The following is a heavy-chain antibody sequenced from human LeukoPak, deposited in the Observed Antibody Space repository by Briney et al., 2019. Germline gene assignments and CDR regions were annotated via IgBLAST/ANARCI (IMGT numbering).Heavy chain of an antibody. J-gene: IGHJ4*02. D-gene: IGHD5-18*01. CDR3: AKGGGRQLWLTPYFDY. V-gene: IGHV3-23*01. Sequence: PGGSLRLSCTVSGLTFSNNLMSWVRQAPGKGLEWVSTIRGSGTNTYYTDSVKGRFTISRDNSKNTLYLQMNSLRAEDTAVYYCAKGGGRQLWLTPYFDYWGQGTLVTVSS. CDR2: IRGSGTNT. CDR1: GLTFSNNL.